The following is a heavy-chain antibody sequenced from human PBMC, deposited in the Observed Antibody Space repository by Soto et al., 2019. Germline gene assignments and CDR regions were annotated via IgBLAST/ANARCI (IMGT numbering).Heavy chain of an antibody. J-gene: IGHJ4*02. Sequence: QITLKESGLTLVKPTQTLTLTCTVSGFSLSTTREGVGWIRQPPGKALEWLALIYWDDAKRYRPSLNRRLTISKDTSNNQVFLTMTNMSPVDAGTYYCAHRRPGAGTTYFFDYWGQGSMVTVSS. V-gene: IGHV2-5*02. D-gene: IGHD1-7*01. CDR2: IYWDDAK. CDR3: AHRRPGAGTTYFFDY. CDR1: GFSLSTTREG.